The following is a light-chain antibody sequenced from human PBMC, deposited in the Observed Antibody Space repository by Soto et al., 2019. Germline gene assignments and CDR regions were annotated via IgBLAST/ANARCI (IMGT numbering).Light chain of an antibody. J-gene: IGKJ1*01. V-gene: IGKV3D-7*01. CDR2: GTS. Sequence: EMVMTQSPGTLSVSPGESATLSCRASQSVGRMYLSWFQQKPGQAPRLLIYGTSTRATGIPVRFSGSGSGTDFTLTISSLQPEDFAVYFCHQDFNLPWTFGQGTKVDIK. CDR3: HQDFNLPWT. CDR1: QSVGRMY.